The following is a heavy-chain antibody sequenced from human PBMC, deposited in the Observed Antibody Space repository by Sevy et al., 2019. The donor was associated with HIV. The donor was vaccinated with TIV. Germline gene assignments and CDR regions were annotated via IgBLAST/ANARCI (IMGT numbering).Heavy chain of an antibody. V-gene: IGHV3-53*01. CDR2: FYNGDST. CDR1: GFTVTSNY. D-gene: IGHD6-13*01. Sequence: GVSLRLSCAATGFTVTSNYMSWVRQGPGKGLEWVSGFYNGDSTQYVDSVKGRFTISRDKSNNTLYLQMDSLRAEDTAVYYCAREAGSSSFDYWGQGTLVTVSS. J-gene: IGHJ4*02. CDR3: AREAGSSSFDY.